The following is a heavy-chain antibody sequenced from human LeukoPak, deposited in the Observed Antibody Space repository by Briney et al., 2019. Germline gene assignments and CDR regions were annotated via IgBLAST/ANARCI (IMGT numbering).Heavy chain of an antibody. J-gene: IGHJ4*02. CDR3: ARLNGQLVNY. V-gene: IGHV4-59*08. Sequence: PSETLSLTCAVSGASISSYYWSWNRQPPGKGLEWIGYVSDSGSTNYNPSLKSRVTISVDTSKNQFSLKLSSVTAADTAVYYCARLNGQLVNYWGQGILVTVSS. CDR1: GASISSYY. D-gene: IGHD6-6*01. CDR2: VSDSGST.